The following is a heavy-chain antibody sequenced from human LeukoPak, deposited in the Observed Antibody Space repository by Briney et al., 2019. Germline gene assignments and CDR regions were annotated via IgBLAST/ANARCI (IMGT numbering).Heavy chain of an antibody. V-gene: IGHV3-23*01. CDR1: GFTSSSYA. CDR2: ISGSGDSA. Sequence: GGSLRLSCAASGFTSSSYAMSWVRQAPGTGLEWVSAISGSGDSAYYTDSVKGRFTIYRDKSKNTLYLQMSSLRAEDTAIYYCAKEAYDFWSGFSYYFDSWGQGTLVTVSS. CDR3: AKEAYDFWSGFSYYFDS. J-gene: IGHJ4*02. D-gene: IGHD3-3*01.